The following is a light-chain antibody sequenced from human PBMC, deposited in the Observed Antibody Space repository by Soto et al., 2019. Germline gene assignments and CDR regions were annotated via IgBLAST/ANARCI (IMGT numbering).Light chain of an antibody. CDR3: SSYTRSTTLV. Sequence: QAVLTQPASVSGSPGQSITISCTGTSSDVGYDNYVSWYQQHPGKAPKLMIFEVSNRPSGVSNRFSGSKSANTASLTISGLQAEDEADYYCSSYTRSTTLVFGTGTKVTVL. J-gene: IGLJ1*01. CDR2: EVS. V-gene: IGLV2-14*01. CDR1: SSDVGYDNY.